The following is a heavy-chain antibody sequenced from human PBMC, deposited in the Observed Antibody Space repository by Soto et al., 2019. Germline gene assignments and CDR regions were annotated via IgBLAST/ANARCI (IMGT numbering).Heavy chain of an antibody. D-gene: IGHD6-6*01. CDR1: GYTFTSYD. CDR2: MNPNSGNT. CDR3: ARVRSGAARLVAGYAGGDYYYYYTDV. Sequence: GASVKVSCKASGYTFTSYDINWVRQATGQGLEWMGWMNPNSGNTGYAQKFQGRVTMTRNTSISTAYMELSSLRSEDTAVYYCARVRSGAARLVAGYAGGDYYYYYTDVWGKGTTVTVSS. J-gene: IGHJ6*03. V-gene: IGHV1-8*01.